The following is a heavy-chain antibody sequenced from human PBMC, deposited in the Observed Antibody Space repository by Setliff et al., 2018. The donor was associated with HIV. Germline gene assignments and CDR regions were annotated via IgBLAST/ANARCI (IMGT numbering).Heavy chain of an antibody. J-gene: IGHJ3*01. Sequence: GGSLRLSGAASGFTISNVWMTWVRQAPGKGLEWVTVISYDGSYKNYADSVKGRFTISRDNSKNTVFVQMNSLRADDTATYYCVRDLTTIVTRKVFDFWGQGTMVTVSS. D-gene: IGHD4-4*01. CDR1: GFTISNVW. V-gene: IGHV3-30*03. CDR3: VRDLTTIVTRKVFDF. CDR2: ISYDGSYK.